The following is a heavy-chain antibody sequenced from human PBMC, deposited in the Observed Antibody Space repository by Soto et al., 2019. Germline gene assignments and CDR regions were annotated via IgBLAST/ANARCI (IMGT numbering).Heavy chain of an antibody. J-gene: IGHJ6*03. CDR2: IYYSGST. CDR3: ARGGRFLEDYYYYMDV. D-gene: IGHD3-3*01. CDR1: GGSISSYY. V-gene: IGHV4-59*01. Sequence: SETLSLTCTVSGGSISSYYWSWIRQPPGKGLEWIGYIYYSGSTNYNPSLKSRVTISVDTSKNQFSLKLSSVTAADTAVYYCARGGRFLEDYYYYMDVWGKGTTVTVSS.